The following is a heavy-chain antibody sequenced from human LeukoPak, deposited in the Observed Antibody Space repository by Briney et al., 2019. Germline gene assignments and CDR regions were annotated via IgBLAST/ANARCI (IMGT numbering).Heavy chain of an antibody. CDR3: ATYYYDSSAHGY. CDR1: GFTFSSYA. J-gene: IGHJ4*02. V-gene: IGHV3-23*03. Sequence: GGSLRLSCAASGFTFSSYAVSWVRQAPGKGLEWVSVIYSDGSTFHADSMKGRFTISRDNSKNTLYLQMNSLRAEDTAVYYCATYYYDSSAHGYWGQGTLVTVSS. D-gene: IGHD3-22*01. CDR2: IYSDGST.